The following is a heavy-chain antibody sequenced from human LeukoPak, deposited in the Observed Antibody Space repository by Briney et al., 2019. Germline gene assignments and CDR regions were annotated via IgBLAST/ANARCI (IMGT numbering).Heavy chain of an antibody. J-gene: IGHJ4*02. CDR3: ARRSSSSRFFDY. Sequence: GGSLRLSCAASGFTFSSYAMSWVRQAPGKGLEWVSSITGTGFTTYYADSVKGRFTISRDNSKNTLYLQMNSLGAEDTAVYYCARRSSSSRFFDYWGQGALVTVSS. CDR2: ITGTGFTT. V-gene: IGHV3-23*01. CDR1: GFTFSSYA. D-gene: IGHD6-6*01.